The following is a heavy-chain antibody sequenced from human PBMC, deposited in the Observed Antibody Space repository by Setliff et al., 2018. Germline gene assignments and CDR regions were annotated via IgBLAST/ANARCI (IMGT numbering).Heavy chain of an antibody. CDR1: GFTFSTYA. CDR2: ISGSGTTT. Sequence: GESLRLSCAASGFTFSTYAMSWVRQAPGKGLEWVSVISGSGTTTYYADSVKGRFTISRDNSQNTVYLQMNSLRAEDTAIYYCAKMVGGSRSSGSCYFDYWGQGTLVTVSS. V-gene: IGHV3-23*01. CDR3: AKMVGGSRSSGSCYFDY. D-gene: IGHD2-15*01. J-gene: IGHJ4*02.